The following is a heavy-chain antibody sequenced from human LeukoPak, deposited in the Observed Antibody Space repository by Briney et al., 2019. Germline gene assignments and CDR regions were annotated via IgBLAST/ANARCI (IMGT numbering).Heavy chain of an antibody. Sequence: GGSLRLSCAASGFTFSSYAMSWVRQAPGKGLEWVSAISGSGGSTYYADSVKGRFSISRDNSKNTLYLQMNSLRAEETAVYYCARGSVSGSYYYYGMDVWGQGTTVTVSS. CDR1: GFTFSSYA. D-gene: IGHD3-10*01. CDR3: ARGSVSGSYYYYGMDV. CDR2: ISGSGGST. J-gene: IGHJ6*02. V-gene: IGHV3-23*01.